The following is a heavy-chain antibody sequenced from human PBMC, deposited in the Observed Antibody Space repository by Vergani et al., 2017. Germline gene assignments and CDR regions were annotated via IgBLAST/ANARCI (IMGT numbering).Heavy chain of an antibody. J-gene: IGHJ5*02. Sequence: VQLVQSGAEVKKPGASVKVSCKASGFTFSSYSMNWVRQAPGKGLEWVSSISSSSSYIYYADSVKGRFTISRDNAKNSLYLQMNSLRAEDTAVYYCARDPSRAVAGTAWFDPWGQGTLVTVSS. D-gene: IGHD6-19*01. CDR3: ARDPSRAVAGTAWFDP. V-gene: IGHV3-21*01. CDR1: GFTFSSYS. CDR2: ISSSSSYI.